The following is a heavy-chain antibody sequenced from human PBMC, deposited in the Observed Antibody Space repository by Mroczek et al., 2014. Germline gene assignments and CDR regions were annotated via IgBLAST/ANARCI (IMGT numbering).Heavy chain of an antibody. CDR1: GGSISSGDYY. Sequence: QVQLQQSGPGLVKPSQTLSLTCTVSGGSISSGDYYWSWIRQPPGKGLEWIGYIYYSGSTYYNPSLKSRVTISVDTSKNQFSLKLSSVTAADTAVYYCATGCSSTSCYHYGMDVWGQGTTVTVSS. CDR3: ATGCSSTSCYHYGMDV. CDR2: IYYSGST. J-gene: IGHJ6*02. V-gene: IGHV4-30-4*01. D-gene: IGHD2-2*01.